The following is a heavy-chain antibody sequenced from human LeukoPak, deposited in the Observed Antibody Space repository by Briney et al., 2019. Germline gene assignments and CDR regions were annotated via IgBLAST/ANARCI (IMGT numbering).Heavy chain of an antibody. CDR3: AKDSGRWLQLIPFDY. CDR2: ISWNSGSI. V-gene: IGHV3-9*01. CDR1: GFTFDDYA. J-gene: IGHJ4*02. D-gene: IGHD5-24*01. Sequence: GRSLRLSCAASGFTFDDYAMHWVRQAPGKGLEWVSGISWNSGSIGYADSVKGRFTISRDNSKNTLYLQMNSLRAEDTAVYYCAKDSGRWLQLIPFDYWGQGTLVTVSS.